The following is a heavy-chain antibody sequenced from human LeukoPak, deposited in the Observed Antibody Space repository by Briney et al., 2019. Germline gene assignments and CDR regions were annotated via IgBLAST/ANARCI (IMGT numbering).Heavy chain of an antibody. CDR2: INPNSGGT. CDR3: ARGDRDGYNPGGVDY. Sequence: GASVKVSCKASGYTFTGYYMHWVRQAPGQGLEWMGWINPNSGGTNYAQKFQGRVTITADKSTSTAYMELSSLRSEDTAVYYCARGDRDGYNPGGVDYWGQGTLVTVSS. CDR1: GYTFTGYY. D-gene: IGHD3-16*01. V-gene: IGHV1-2*02. J-gene: IGHJ4*02.